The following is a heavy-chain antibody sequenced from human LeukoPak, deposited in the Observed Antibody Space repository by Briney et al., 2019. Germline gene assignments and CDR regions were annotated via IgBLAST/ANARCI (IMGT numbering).Heavy chain of an antibody. CDR2: IRGSGGTT. CDR3: ARDARDGYGGNPFDY. Sequence: GGSLRLSCAASGFTFSKFPMGWVRQAPGKGLEWVSVIRGSGGTTYYADSVKGRSTISRDNSKNMLYLQMNSLRAEDTAVYYCARDARDGYGGNPFDYWGQGTLVTVSS. D-gene: IGHD5-24*01. J-gene: IGHJ4*02. CDR1: GFTFSKFP. V-gene: IGHV3-23*01.